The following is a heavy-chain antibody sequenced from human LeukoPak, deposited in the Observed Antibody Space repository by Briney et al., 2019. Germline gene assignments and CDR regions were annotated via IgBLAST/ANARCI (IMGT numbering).Heavy chain of an antibody. CDR3: ANYIQRPPGMDV. Sequence: PGGSLRLSCAVSGLTFRDNRMIWVRQAPEKRLEWVAVTASADDVIQYADSVKGRFTISTDNSKNTVYLQMNSLRAEDTALYFCANYIQRPPGMDVWGQGTMVTVSS. D-gene: IGHD2-15*01. V-gene: IGHV3-23*01. CDR2: TASADDVI. J-gene: IGHJ6*02. CDR1: GLTFRDNR.